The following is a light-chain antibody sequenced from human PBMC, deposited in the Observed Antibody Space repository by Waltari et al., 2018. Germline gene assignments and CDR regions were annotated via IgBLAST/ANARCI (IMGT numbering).Light chain of an antibody. CDR1: QRVANSY. Sequence: VLTQSPGTRSLSPGGRATLSCRASQRVANSYLAWYQQRPGQAPRLLIYAASSRATGIPDRFSGSVSGTDFTLTISRLEPEDSAVYYCHQYGNSARTFGQGTKVEIK. CDR2: AAS. CDR3: HQYGNSART. J-gene: IGKJ1*01. V-gene: IGKV3-20*01.